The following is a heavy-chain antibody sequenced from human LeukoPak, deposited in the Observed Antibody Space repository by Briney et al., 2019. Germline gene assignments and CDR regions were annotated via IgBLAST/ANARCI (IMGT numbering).Heavy chain of an antibody. D-gene: IGHD3-22*01. CDR1: GYTFTSYG. CDR2: ISAYNGNT. Sequence: ASVKVSCKASGYTFTSYGISWVRQAPGQGLEWMGWISAYNGNTNYAQKLQGRVTMTTDTSTSTAYMELRSLRSDDTAVYYCASPYYYDRSSYYHFIDHWGRGTLVTVSS. CDR3: ASPYYYDRSSYYHFIDH. V-gene: IGHV1-18*01. J-gene: IGHJ4*02.